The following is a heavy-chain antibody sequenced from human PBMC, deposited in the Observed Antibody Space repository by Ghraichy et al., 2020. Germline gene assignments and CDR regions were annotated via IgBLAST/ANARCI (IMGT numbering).Heavy chain of an antibody. V-gene: IGHV4-34*01. CDR2: INHSGST. Sequence: GSLSLTCAVYGGSFSGYYWSWIRQPPGKGLEWIGEINHSGSTNYNPSLKSRVTISVDTSKNQFSLKLSSVTAADTAVYYCARTPGYFRLPYYFDYWGQGTLVTVSS. J-gene: IGHJ4*02. CDR3: ARTPGYFRLPYYFDY. CDR1: GGSFSGYY. D-gene: IGHD3-9*01.